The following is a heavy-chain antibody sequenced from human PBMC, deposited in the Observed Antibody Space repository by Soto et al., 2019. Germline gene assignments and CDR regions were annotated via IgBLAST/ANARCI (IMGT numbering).Heavy chain of an antibody. V-gene: IGHV3-30-3*01. Sequence: QVQLEESGGGVVQPGRSLRLSWKGSGFTFSSYAIQWVRQAPGKGLEWVAAISDDGTNKHTADSVKSRFTISRDNSRYTVYLQVNSLRVEDTAVYYCVRRLTTTVTAMGYWGQGTPVTVSS. CDR2: ISDDGTNK. CDR3: VRRLTTTVTAMGY. CDR1: GFTFSSYA. J-gene: IGHJ4*02. D-gene: IGHD4-17*01.